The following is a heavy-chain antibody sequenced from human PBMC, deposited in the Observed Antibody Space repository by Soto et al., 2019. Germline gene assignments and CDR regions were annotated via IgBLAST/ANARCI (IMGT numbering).Heavy chain of an antibody. CDR1: GFTFGSYW. Sequence: EVQLVESGGGLVQPGGSLRLSCAVSGFTFGSYWMNWVRLIPGKGLEWVAYIKPDGSATYYVDSVKGRFTISRDNAKNSLYLQMNSLRVEDMSEYYWARAGYCGPGCYYYFDYWGQGTLVTVSS. CDR3: ARAGYCGPGCYYYFDY. V-gene: IGHV3-7*01. CDR2: IKPDGSAT. J-gene: IGHJ4*02. D-gene: IGHD2-21*02.